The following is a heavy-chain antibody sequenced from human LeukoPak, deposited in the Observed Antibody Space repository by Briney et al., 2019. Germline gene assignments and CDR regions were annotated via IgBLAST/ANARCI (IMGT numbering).Heavy chain of an antibody. CDR3: ARERVTGTSYYYYYGMDV. CDR1: GFTFSSYA. V-gene: IGHV3-33*01. D-gene: IGHD6-19*01. CDR2: IWHDGSNK. Sequence: PGRSLRLSCAASGFTFSSYAMHWVRQASGKGLEWVAVIWHDGSNKYYAASVESRFTVSRDNSKNTLYLQINSLRAEDTAVYYCARERVTGTSYYYYYGMDVWGQGTTVTVSS. J-gene: IGHJ6*02.